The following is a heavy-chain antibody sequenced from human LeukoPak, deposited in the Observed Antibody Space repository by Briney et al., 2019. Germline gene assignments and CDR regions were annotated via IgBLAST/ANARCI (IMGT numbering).Heavy chain of an antibody. CDR1: GFSFGSEA. CDR2: ISPGGGTT. V-gene: IGHV3-23*01. Sequence: GGSLRLSCEVSGFSFGSEAMSWVRQSPARGLEWVASISPGGGTTYYADYVKDRFTISRDNSNNMLYVQMNSLRAEDTAVYYCAKVRSGSANWALRIFDNWGQGTLVTVSS. J-gene: IGHJ4*02. CDR3: AKVRSGSANWALRIFDN. D-gene: IGHD1-1*01.